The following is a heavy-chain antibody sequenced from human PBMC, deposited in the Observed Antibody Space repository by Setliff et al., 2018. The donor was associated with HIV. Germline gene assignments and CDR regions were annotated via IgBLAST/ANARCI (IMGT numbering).Heavy chain of an antibody. J-gene: IGHJ3*02. CDR1: GGSISSGSYY. V-gene: IGHV4-61*09. Sequence: SETLSLTCTVSGGSISSGSYYWSWIRQPAGKGLEWIGHIYTSGNTNHNPSLKSRVTISVDTSENQFSLKLSSVTAADTAVYYCARLHYYDRSGLTVGAFDIWGQGTMVTVSS. CDR2: IYTSGNT. D-gene: IGHD3-22*01. CDR3: ARLHYYDRSGLTVGAFDI.